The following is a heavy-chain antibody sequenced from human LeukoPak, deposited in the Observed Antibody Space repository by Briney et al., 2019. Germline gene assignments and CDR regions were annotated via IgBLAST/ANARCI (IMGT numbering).Heavy chain of an antibody. V-gene: IGHV3-13*01. CDR2: IGTSGDT. D-gene: IGHD3-10*01. Sequence: PGGSLRLSCAASGFTFSSYDMHWVRQATEKGLECVSSIGTSGDTYYPGSVKGRFTIPRENAKNPLYLQMNSLRAGDTAVYYCARVRYYYGSGSYYDYWGQGTLVTVSS. CDR3: ARVRYYYGSGSYYDY. J-gene: IGHJ4*02. CDR1: GFTFSSYD.